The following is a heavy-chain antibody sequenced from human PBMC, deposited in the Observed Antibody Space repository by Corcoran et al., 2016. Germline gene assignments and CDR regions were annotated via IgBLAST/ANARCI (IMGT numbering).Heavy chain of an antibody. D-gene: IGHD6-13*01. J-gene: IGHJ5*02. V-gene: IGHV4-39*01. CDR3: ARREAAAVGWFDP. CDR2: IYYSGST. CDR1: GGSISSSSYY. Sequence: QLQLQESGPGLVKPSETLSLTCTVSGGSISSSSYYWGWIRQPPGKGLEWIGSIYYSGSTYYNPSLKSRVTISVDTSKNQFSLKLSSVTAADTAVYYCARREAAAVGWFDPWGQGTLVTVSS.